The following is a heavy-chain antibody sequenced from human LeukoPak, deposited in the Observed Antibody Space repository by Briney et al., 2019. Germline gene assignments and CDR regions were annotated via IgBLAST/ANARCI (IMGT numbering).Heavy chain of an antibody. D-gene: IGHD2-21*02. CDR1: GFTVSVNY. Sequence: GESLRLSCAASGFTVSVNYMSWVRQAPGKGLEWVSVLYSSGGTNYADSVKGRFTISRDNSKNTLYLQMNSLRAEDTAVYYCARSGLPYCGGDCYSGQGSWGQGTLVTVSS. CDR2: LYSSGGT. J-gene: IGHJ4*02. CDR3: ARSGLPYCGGDCYSGQGS. V-gene: IGHV3-66*01.